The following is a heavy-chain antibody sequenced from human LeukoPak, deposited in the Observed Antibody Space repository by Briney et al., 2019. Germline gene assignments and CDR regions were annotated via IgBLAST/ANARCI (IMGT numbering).Heavy chain of an antibody. J-gene: IGHJ4*02. D-gene: IGHD3-22*01. CDR3: ARLSQTPDYYSNGGYYYLGY. Sequence: ASVKVSCKASRCTFTSYDINWVREAAGQGLEWMGWMNPSTGRTGFAQKFQGRLTMTRDTSISTAYMELSSLRSEDTAVYYCARLSQTPDYYSNGGYYYLGYWGQGTPVTVSS. V-gene: IGHV1-8*01. CDR1: RCTFTSYD. CDR2: MNPSTGRT.